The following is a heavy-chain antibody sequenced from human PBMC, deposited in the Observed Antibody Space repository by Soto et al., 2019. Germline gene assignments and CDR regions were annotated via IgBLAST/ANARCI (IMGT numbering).Heavy chain of an antibody. D-gene: IGHD2-15*01. Sequence: SETLSLTCTVWGGSISSYYWSWIRQPPGKGLEWIGYIYYSGSTNYNPSLKSRVTISVDTSKNQFSLKLSSVTAADTAVYYCARVAGGYCSGGSCHPVGVYYYYGMDVWGQGTTVTVSS. J-gene: IGHJ6*02. CDR2: IYYSGST. V-gene: IGHV4-59*01. CDR3: ARVAGGYCSGGSCHPVGVYYYYGMDV. CDR1: GGSISSYY.